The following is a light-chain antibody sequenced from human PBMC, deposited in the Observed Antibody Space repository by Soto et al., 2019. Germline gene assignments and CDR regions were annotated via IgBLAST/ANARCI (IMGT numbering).Light chain of an antibody. CDR1: QSITSY. J-gene: IGKJ4*01. V-gene: IGKV3-11*01. Sequence: EIVLTQSPATLSLSPGERATISCRASQSITSYLAWYQQKPGQAPRLLIYDTSNRATGIPARFSGSGSGTDFTLTISSLEPEDFAVYYCQQRFDWPPTFGEGTKVDIK. CDR3: QQRFDWPPT. CDR2: DTS.